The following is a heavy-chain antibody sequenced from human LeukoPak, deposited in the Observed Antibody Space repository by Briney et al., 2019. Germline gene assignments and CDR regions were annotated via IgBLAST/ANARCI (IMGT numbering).Heavy chain of an antibody. V-gene: IGHV1-2*02. J-gene: IGHJ3*02. CDR1: GYTFTGYY. CDR2: INPNSGGT. CDR3: ATTKLVRGAFDI. D-gene: IGHD6-13*01. Sequence: ASVKVSCKASGYTFTGYYVHWVRQAPGQGLEWMGWINPNSGGTNYAQKFQGRVTMTRDTSISTAYMELSRLRSDDTAVYYCATTKLVRGAFDIWGQGTMVTVSS.